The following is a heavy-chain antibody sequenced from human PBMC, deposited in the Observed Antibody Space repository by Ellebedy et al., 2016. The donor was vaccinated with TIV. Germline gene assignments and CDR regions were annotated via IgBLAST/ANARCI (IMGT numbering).Heavy chain of an antibody. V-gene: IGHV3-7*01. D-gene: IGHD4-17*01. CDR1: GFSFRSYW. CDR2: IYQDGGVQ. Sequence: PGGSLRLSCAASGFSFRSYWMSWVRQAPGKGLEWVANIYQDGGVQYYVDSVKGRFTISRDNADKSLFLQMNSLRAEDTAVYYCARRGSYGDYAVQVNNWFDRWGQGTLVTV. J-gene: IGHJ5*02. CDR3: ARRGSYGDYAVQVNNWFDR.